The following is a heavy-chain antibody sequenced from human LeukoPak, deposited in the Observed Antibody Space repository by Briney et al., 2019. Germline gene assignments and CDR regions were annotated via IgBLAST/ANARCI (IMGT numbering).Heavy chain of an antibody. CDR2: IKQDGSEK. V-gene: IGHV3-7*03. D-gene: IGHD3-10*01. Sequence: GGSLRLSCAASGFTFSSCWMSWVRQAPGKGLEWVANIKQDGSEKYYVDSVKGRFTISRDNAKNSLYLQMNSLRAEDTALYYCARESHYYGSGSYYPFDYWGQGTLVTVSS. CDR1: GFTFSSCW. J-gene: IGHJ4*02. CDR3: ARESHYYGSGSYYPFDY.